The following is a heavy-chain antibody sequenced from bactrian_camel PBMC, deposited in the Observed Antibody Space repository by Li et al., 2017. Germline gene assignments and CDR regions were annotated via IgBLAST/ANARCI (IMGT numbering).Heavy chain of an antibody. CDR3: AAGLRPTDATMNPYAYQY. CDR1: GYTASGHC. V-gene: IGHV3-3*01. D-gene: IGHD4*01. CDR2: IWRNGGTT. Sequence: HVQLVESGGGSVETGGSLNLSCTVSGYTASGHCMGWFRQAPGQEREGVAVIWRNGGTTYYADVVKGRFTVSQDKTKNTVNLQMNSLIPEDTALYYCAAGLRPTDATMNPYAYQYWGQGTQVTVS. J-gene: IGHJ4*01.